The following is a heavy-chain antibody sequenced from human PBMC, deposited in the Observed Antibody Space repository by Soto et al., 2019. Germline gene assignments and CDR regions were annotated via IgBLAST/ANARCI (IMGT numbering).Heavy chain of an antibody. CDR2: IIPVFGTA. V-gene: IGHV1-69*01. CDR1: GGSFSSYA. J-gene: IGHJ6*02. D-gene: IGHD6-13*01. Sequence: QVLLVQSGAEVKKSGSSVKVSCKASGGSFSSYAISWVRQAPGQGLEWMGGIIPVFGTANYAQKFQGRVTITADESTSTVYMELSSLRSEDTATYYCARDLCISSSDLLAAAGPGGMDVWRQGTTVTVSS. CDR3: ARDLCISSSDLLAAAGPGGMDV.